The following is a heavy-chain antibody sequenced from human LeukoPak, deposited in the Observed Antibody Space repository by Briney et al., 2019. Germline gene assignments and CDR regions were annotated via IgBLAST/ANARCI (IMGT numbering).Heavy chain of an antibody. CDR3: ARLPLRSIAVGYYGMDV. CDR2: IIPIFGTA. CDR1: GGTFSSYA. Sequence: SVKVSCKASGGTFSSYAISWVRQAPGQGLEWMGGIIPIFGTANYAQKFQGRVTITADESTSTAYMELSSLRSEDTAVYYCARLPLRSIAVGYYGMDVWGQGTTVTVSS. V-gene: IGHV1-69*13. D-gene: IGHD6-6*01. J-gene: IGHJ6*02.